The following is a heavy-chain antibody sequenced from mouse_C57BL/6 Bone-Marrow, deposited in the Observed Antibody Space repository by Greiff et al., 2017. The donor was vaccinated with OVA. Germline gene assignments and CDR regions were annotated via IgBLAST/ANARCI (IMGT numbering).Heavy chain of an antibody. Sequence: EVKVVESGGGLVKPGGSLKLSCAASGFTFSSYTMSWVRQTPEKRLEWVATISGGGGNTYYPDSVKGRFTISRDNAKNTLYLQMSSLRSEDTALYYCARQRGWDPYYYAMDYWGQGTSVTVSS. CDR2: ISGGGGNT. D-gene: IGHD4-1*01. V-gene: IGHV5-9*01. CDR3: ARQRGWDPYYYAMDY. J-gene: IGHJ4*01. CDR1: GFTFSSYT.